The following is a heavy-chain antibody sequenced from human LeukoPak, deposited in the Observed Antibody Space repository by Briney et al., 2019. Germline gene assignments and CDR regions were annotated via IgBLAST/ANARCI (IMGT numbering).Heavy chain of an antibody. Sequence: GGSLRLSCAASGFTVSSNYMSWVRQAPGKGLEWVSVIYSGGSTYYADSVKGRFTISRDNSKNTLYLQMNSLRDEDTAVYYCASRVGVRGAYYFDYWDQGTLVTVSS. J-gene: IGHJ4*02. CDR2: IYSGGST. V-gene: IGHV3-53*01. CDR1: GFTVSSNY. D-gene: IGHD3-10*01. CDR3: ASRVGVRGAYYFDY.